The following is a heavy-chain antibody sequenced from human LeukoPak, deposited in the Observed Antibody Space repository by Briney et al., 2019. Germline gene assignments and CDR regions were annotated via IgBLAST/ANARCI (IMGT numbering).Heavy chain of an antibody. Sequence: PSETLSLTCAVYGGSFSGYYWSWIRQPPGKGLEWIGEINHSGSTNYNPSLKSRVTISVDTSKNQFSLKLSSVTAADTAVYYCARLLPPSDYWGQGTLVTVS. CDR3: ARLLPPSDY. J-gene: IGHJ4*02. V-gene: IGHV4-34*01. CDR1: GGSFSGYY. D-gene: IGHD3-22*01. CDR2: INHSGST.